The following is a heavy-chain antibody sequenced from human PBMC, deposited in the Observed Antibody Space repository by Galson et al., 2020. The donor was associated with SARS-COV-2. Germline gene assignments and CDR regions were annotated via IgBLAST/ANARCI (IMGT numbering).Heavy chain of an antibody. CDR2: ISSSGTGT. J-gene: IGHJ4*02. CDR1: GFTFNTDV. V-gene: IGHV3-23*01. CDR3: ARQGWWRGGYTFDFDF. Sequence: GESLKISCAASGFTFNTDVMTWVRQVPGKGLEWVSIISSSGTGTYYADSVRGRFTLSRDNSKNTLFLQMNSLRVEDTAIYYCARQGWWRGGYTFDFDFWGQGTLVTVSS. D-gene: IGHD5-12*01.